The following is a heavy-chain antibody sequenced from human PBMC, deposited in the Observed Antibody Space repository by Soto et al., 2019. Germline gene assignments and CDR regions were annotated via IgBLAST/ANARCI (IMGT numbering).Heavy chain of an antibody. J-gene: IGHJ6*04. CDR1: GFTFGDHY. Sequence: QVQLVESGGGLVKPGGSLKLSCVASGFTFGDHYMSWIRQAPGKGLEWISCISSGDATISYADSVKGRFTISRDNAENSLYLQMNSLRDEDTAVYYCAREGRWWHSADAWGNGTSVTVSS. V-gene: IGHV3-11*01. D-gene: IGHD2-15*01. CDR3: AREGRWWHSADA. CDR2: ISSGDATI.